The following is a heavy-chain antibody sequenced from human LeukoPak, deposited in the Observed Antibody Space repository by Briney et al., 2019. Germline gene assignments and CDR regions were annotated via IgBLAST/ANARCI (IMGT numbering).Heavy chain of an antibody. CDR3: AKGLYYYDSSGYPGGI. D-gene: IGHD3-22*01. CDR1: GFTFSSYA. J-gene: IGHJ3*02. Sequence: GGSLRLSCAASGFTFSSYAMSWGRQAPGKGLEWVSAITGSGGSTYYADSVKGRFTISRDDSKNTLYLQMNSLRAEDTAVYYCAKGLYYYDSSGYPGGIWGQGTMVTVSS. CDR2: ITGSGGST. V-gene: IGHV3-23*01.